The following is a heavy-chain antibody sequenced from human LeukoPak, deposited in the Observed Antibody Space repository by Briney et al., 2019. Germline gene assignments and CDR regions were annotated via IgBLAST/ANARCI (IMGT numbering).Heavy chain of an antibody. CDR1: GYTFTGYY. V-gene: IGHV1-2*02. Sequence: ASVKVSCKASGYTFTGYYIHWVRQAPGQGLEWMGWINPKSGGTNYAQKFQGRVTMTRDTSTSTVYMELSSLRSEDTAVYYCAREIGPRQLHLWGSAFDYWGQGTLVTVSS. D-gene: IGHD5-18*01. CDR3: AREIGPRQLHLWGSAFDY. J-gene: IGHJ4*02. CDR2: INPKSGGT.